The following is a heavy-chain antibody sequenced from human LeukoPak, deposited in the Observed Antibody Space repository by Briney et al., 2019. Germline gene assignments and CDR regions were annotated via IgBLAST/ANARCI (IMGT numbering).Heavy chain of an antibody. D-gene: IGHD5-24*01. Sequence: GGSLKPSVPSNDRMLISHICHGVGQAPAKGLEGVSMISADETDITYTDSVKGRFTTSRYNSQNTLYLQVASLRPEDTALYSCVSQDGHTFLDAFDIWGQGTLVIVSS. J-gene: IGHJ3*02. CDR3: VSQDGHTFLDAFDI. V-gene: IGHV3-30*19. CDR1: MLISHIC. CDR2: ISADETDI.